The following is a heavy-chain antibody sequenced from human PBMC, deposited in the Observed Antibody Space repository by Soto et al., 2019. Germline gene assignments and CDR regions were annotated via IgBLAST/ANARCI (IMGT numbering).Heavy chain of an antibody. CDR2: ISAYNGNT. CDR3: ASPDYYDSSGYADY. V-gene: IGHV1-18*01. D-gene: IGHD3-22*01. CDR1: GYTFTSYG. Sequence: GASVKVSCKASGYTFTSYGISWVRQAPGQGLEWMGWISAYNGNTNYAQKLQGRVTMTTDTSTNTAYMELRSLRSDDTAVYYCASPDYYDSSGYADYWGQGTLVTVSS. J-gene: IGHJ4*02.